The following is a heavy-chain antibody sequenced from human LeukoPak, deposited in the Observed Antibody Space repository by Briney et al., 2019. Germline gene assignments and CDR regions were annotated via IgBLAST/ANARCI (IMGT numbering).Heavy chain of an antibody. J-gene: IGHJ5*02. CDR1: GYTFTGYY. D-gene: IGHD3-3*01. V-gene: IGHV1-2*02. CDR2: INPNSGGT. Sequence: GASVKVSCKASGYTFTGYYMHWVRQAPGQGLEWMGWINPNSGGTNYAQKFQGRVTMTRDTSISTAYMELSRLRSDDTAVYYCARGTYDSWGNWFDPWGQGTLVTVSS. CDR3: ARGTYDSWGNWFDP.